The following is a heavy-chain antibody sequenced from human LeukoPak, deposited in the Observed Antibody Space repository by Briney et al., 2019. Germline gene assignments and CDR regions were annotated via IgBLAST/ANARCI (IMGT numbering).Heavy chain of an antibody. Sequence: GGSLRLSCAASGFTFGSYGMSWVRRAPGKGPEWVSGISGSGGNTYYADSVKGRFTISRDNSQNTLYLQMITLRAEDTAVYYCAKVVSGYHFDYWGQGTLVTVSS. CDR2: ISGSGGNT. J-gene: IGHJ4*02. CDR1: GFTFGSYG. V-gene: IGHV3-23*01. D-gene: IGHD5-12*01. CDR3: AKVVSGYHFDY.